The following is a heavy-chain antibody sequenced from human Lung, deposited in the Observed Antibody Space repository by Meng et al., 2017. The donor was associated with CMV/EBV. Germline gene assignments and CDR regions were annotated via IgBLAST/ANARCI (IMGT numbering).Heavy chain of an antibody. CDR2: INPSDNTT. Sequence: ASVXVSXXASGYTLTNYYIYWVRQAPGQGLEWMGIINPSDNTTIYAQKFQGRVTMTRDTSTSTVYMELSSLRSDDTALYYCARDLGYSSSLYFQYYFDCWGQGTXVTVSS. V-gene: IGHV1-46*01. D-gene: IGHD6-13*01. CDR3: ARDLGYSSSLYFQYYFDC. CDR1: GYTLTNYY. J-gene: IGHJ4*02.